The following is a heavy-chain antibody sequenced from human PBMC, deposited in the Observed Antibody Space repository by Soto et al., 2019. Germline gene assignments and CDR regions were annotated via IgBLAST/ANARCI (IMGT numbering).Heavy chain of an antibody. CDR3: ARGGDMTTVVLDY. Sequence: KPSETLSLTCTVSGGSISSGGYYWSWIRQHPGKGLEWIGYIYYSGSTYYNPSLKSRVTISVDTSKNQFSLKLSSVTAADTAVYYCARGGDMTTVVLDYWGQGTLVTVSS. CDR1: GGSISSGGYY. J-gene: IGHJ4*02. CDR2: IYYSGST. D-gene: IGHD4-17*01. V-gene: IGHV4-31*03.